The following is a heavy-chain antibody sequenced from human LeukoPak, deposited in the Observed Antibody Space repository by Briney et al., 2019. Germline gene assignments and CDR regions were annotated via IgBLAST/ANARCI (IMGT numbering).Heavy chain of an antibody. V-gene: IGHV3-21*01. J-gene: IGHJ4*02. D-gene: IGHD3-3*01. CDR3: VRGPHGGFVIIPTEF. CDR1: GFTFSSYA. CDR2: IDSSSSYI. Sequence: GGSLRLSCAASGFTFSSYAMNWVRQAPGKGLEWVSSIDSSSSYIYYADSVKGRFTISRANAKNSLFPQMNSLRAEDTAVYYCVRGPHGGFVIIPTEFWGQGTLVTVSS.